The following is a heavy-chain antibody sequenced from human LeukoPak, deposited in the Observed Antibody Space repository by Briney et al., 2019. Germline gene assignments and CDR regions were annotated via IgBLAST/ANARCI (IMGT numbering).Heavy chain of an antibody. CDR2: VNHSGVT. J-gene: IGHJ5*02. Sequence: SSETLSLTCAVYGGSFSGYYWSWIRQPPGKGLEWIGEVNHSGVTNYNPSLKSRVTISVDTSKNHFSLKLSSVTAADTAVYYCARGPPGGHPDPWGQGTLVPVSS. CDR1: GGSFSGYY. V-gene: IGHV4-34*01. CDR3: ARGPPGGHPDP.